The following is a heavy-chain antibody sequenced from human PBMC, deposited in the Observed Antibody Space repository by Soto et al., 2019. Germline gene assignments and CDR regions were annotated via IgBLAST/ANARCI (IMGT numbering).Heavy chain of an antibody. CDR3: VRYSGSYAMEV. J-gene: IGHJ6*02. V-gene: IGHV4-34*01. CDR1: GGSFSGYY. Sequence: SETLSLTCAVYGGSFSGYYWSWIRQPPGKGLEWIGEINHSGSTNYNPSLKSRVTISRDNAKNSLYLQMNSLRAEDTAVYYCVRYSGSYAMEVWGQGTTVTVSS. D-gene: IGHD1-26*01. CDR2: INHSGST.